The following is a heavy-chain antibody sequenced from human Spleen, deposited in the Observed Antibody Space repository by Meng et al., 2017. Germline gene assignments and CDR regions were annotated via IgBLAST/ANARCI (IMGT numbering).Heavy chain of an antibody. Sequence: SETLSLTCVVSGGSFSDYYWSWIRQPPGKGLEWIGEINHSGSTNYNPSLKSRVTISADTSNNGFSLKLSSVTAADTAVYYCASVRFGELLPNYWGQGTLVTVSS. D-gene: IGHD3-10*01. CDR3: ASVRFGELLPNY. CDR2: INHSGST. V-gene: IGHV4-34*01. J-gene: IGHJ4*02. CDR1: GGSFSDYY.